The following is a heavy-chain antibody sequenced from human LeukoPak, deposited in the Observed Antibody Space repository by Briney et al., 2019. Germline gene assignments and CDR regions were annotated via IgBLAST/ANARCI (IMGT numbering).Heavy chain of an antibody. Sequence: GGSLRLSCAASGFTFSSYWMSWVRQAPGKGLEWVANIKEDGSEKYYVDSVKGRFTISRDNAKKSLYLQMNSLRVDDTAVYYCARGGYSYTWPPSYYYGMDVWGQGTTVTASS. V-gene: IGHV3-7*05. CDR3: ARGGYSYTWPPSYYYGMDV. CDR2: IKEDGSEK. J-gene: IGHJ6*02. D-gene: IGHD3-16*02. CDR1: GFTFSSYW.